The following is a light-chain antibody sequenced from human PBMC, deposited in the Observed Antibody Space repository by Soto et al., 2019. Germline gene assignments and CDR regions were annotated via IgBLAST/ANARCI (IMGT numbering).Light chain of an antibody. CDR3: SSYTSSSTR. Sequence: QSALTQPASVSGSPGQSITISCPGTSSDVGGYNYVSWYQQHPGKAPKLMIYDVSNRPSGVSNRFSGSKSGNTASLTISGLQAEDEADYYCSSYTSSSTRFGGGTQRTVL. CDR1: SSDVGGYNY. J-gene: IGLJ2*01. CDR2: DVS. V-gene: IGLV2-14*01.